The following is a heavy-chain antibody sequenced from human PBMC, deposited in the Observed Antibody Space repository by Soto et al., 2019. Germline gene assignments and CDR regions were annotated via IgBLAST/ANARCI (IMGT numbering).Heavy chain of an antibody. D-gene: IGHD2-15*01. Sequence: SGGSLRLSCAASGFTFSSSWMSWVRQAPGKGLEWVANIKQEGSEKYYVDSVKGRFTISRGNAKNSLYLQMNSLRAEDTAVYYCAREVVVVAATWFDPWGQGTLVTVSS. CDR3: AREVVVVAATWFDP. CDR2: IKQEGSEK. CDR1: GFTFSSSW. V-gene: IGHV3-7*03. J-gene: IGHJ5*02.